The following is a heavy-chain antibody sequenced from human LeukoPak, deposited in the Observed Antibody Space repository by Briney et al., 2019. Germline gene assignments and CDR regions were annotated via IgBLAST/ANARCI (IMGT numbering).Heavy chain of an antibody. V-gene: IGHV4-34*01. Sequence: PETLSLTCAVYGGSASGYYWRWIRQPPGKGLEWIGEISHRGRTNYNPSLKGRVTIAVDTPKTQFALKVNFVTAANTAVYYCARIPLYFLEPFDYWGQGILVTVSS. CDR3: ARIPLYFLEPFDY. CDR1: GGSASGYY. CDR2: ISHRGRT. J-gene: IGHJ4*02. D-gene: IGHD3-3*01.